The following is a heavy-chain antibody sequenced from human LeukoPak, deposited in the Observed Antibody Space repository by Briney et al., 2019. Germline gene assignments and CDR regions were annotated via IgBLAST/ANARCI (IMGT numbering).Heavy chain of an antibody. D-gene: IGHD7-27*01. Sequence: SGGSLRLSCAASGFTFSSYAMSWVRQAPGKELEWVSAISGSGGSTYYADSVKGRFTISRDNSKNTLYLQMNSLRAEDTAVYHCARDLAWGAFDYWGQGTLVTVSS. CDR2: ISGSGGST. CDR1: GFTFSSYA. CDR3: ARDLAWGAFDY. J-gene: IGHJ4*02. V-gene: IGHV3-23*01.